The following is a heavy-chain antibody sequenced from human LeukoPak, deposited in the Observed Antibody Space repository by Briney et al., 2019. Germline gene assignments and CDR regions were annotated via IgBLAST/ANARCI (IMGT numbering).Heavy chain of an antibody. Sequence: PSETLSLXCTVSGYSISSGYYWGWIRQPPGKGVEWVGSIYHSGSTYYNPSLKSRVTISVDTSKNQFSLKLSSVTAADTAVYYCARGLYGDYWGQGTLVTVSS. J-gene: IGHJ4*02. D-gene: IGHD2-2*02. CDR1: GYSISSGYY. V-gene: IGHV4-38-2*02. CDR3: ARGLYGDY. CDR2: IYHSGST.